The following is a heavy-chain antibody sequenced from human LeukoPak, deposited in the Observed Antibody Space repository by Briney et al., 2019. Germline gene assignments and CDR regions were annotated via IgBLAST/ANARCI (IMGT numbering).Heavy chain of an antibody. D-gene: IGHD5-18*01. CDR1: GYIFISYA. V-gene: IGHV1-3*01. CDR3: ARHRPRHGDTADY. CDR2: INAGDGNT. Sequence: ASVKVSCKASGYIFISYAMHWVRQAPGQRLEWMGWINAGDGNTKYSQKFQGRVTITRDTSASTVYMELSSPRSEDTAVYYCARHRPRHGDTADYWGQGTLVTVSS. J-gene: IGHJ4*02.